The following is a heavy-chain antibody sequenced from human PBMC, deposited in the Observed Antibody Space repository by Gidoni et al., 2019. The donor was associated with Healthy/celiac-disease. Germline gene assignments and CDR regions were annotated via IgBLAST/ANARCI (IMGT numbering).Heavy chain of an antibody. D-gene: IGHD6-13*01. V-gene: IGHV4-34*01. CDR2: INHSGST. CDR3: ARGWVRVEGIDY. Sequence: QVQLPQWGAGLLKPSETLSLTCAVCGGSFSGSYCSWIRQPPGKGLEWLGEINHSGSTNYNPSLKSRVTISVDTSKNQFSLKLSSVTAADTAVYYCARGWVRVEGIDYWGQGTLVTVSS. J-gene: IGHJ4*02. CDR1: GGSFSGSY.